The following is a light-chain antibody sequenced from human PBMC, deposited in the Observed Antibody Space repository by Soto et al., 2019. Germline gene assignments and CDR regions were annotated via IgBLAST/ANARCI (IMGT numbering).Light chain of an antibody. CDR2: EVS. Sequence: QSALTQPASVSGCPGQSITISCTGTSSDVGGYNYVSWYQQHPGKAPKLIIYEVSNRPSGVSIRFSGSKSGNTASLTISGLQAEDEADYYCSSYTSTSTRVFGTGTKVTVL. CDR1: SSDVGGYNY. V-gene: IGLV2-14*01. CDR3: SSYTSTSTRV. J-gene: IGLJ1*01.